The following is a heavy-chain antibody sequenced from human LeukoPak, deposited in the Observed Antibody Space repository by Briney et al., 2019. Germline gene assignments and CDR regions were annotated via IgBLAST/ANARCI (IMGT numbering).Heavy chain of an antibody. CDR1: GFPFGNFW. CDR3: ATDVTGSEDR. Sequence: GGSLRLSCVVSGFPFGNFWMHWVRQVPGKGLVWVARMDTDGRTTDYADSVKGRFTISRDNARNTLYLQMRSLRADDTALYYCATDVTGSEDRWGQGALVTVSS. V-gene: IGHV3-74*01. D-gene: IGHD6-25*01. J-gene: IGHJ5*02. CDR2: MDTDGRTT.